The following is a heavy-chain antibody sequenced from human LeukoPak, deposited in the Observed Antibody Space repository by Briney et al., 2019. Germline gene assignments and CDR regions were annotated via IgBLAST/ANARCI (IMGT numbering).Heavy chain of an antibody. D-gene: IGHD6-13*01. CDR1: GGSISSSGYY. J-gene: IGHJ6*03. Sequence: SETLSLTCIVSGGSISSSGYYWGWIRQPPEKGLEWIGSIYYTGSTYYNPSLKSRVTISVDTSKNQFSLKLNSVTAADTAVYYCARALLYPPGAAGIDYYYMDVWGKGTTVTISS. CDR2: IYYTGST. CDR3: ARALLYPPGAAGIDYYYMDV. V-gene: IGHV4-39*07.